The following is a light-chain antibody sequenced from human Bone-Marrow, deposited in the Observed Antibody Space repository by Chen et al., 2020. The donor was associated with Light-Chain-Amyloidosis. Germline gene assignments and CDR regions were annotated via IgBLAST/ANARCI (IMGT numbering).Light chain of an antibody. CDR1: SSDVGGDNH. Sequence: QSALTQPASVSGSPGQSITISCTGTSSDVGGDNHVSLYQQHPDKAPKLMIFEVTNRPSWVPARFSGSKSDNTASLTISVLQTEDEADYFCSSYTITNTLVFGSGTRVTVL. CDR3: SSYTITNTLV. V-gene: IGLV2-14*01. CDR2: EVT. J-gene: IGLJ1*01.